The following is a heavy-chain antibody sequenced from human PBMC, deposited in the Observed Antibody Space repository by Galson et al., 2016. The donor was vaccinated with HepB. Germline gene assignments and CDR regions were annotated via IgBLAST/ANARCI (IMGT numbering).Heavy chain of an antibody. V-gene: IGHV3-30*18. CDR2: DSVHGGRK. Sequence: SLRLSCAASGFTFSNRGMHWVRQAPGKGLEWVAADSVHGGRKFYADSVKGRFIISRDNSNNMLFLQMNSLRADDTAVYYCAKRHEYCPPVGCSVDSWGQGTLVSVSP. D-gene: IGHD2/OR15-2a*01. CDR1: GFTFSNRG. CDR3: AKRHEYCPPVGCSVDS. J-gene: IGHJ4*02.